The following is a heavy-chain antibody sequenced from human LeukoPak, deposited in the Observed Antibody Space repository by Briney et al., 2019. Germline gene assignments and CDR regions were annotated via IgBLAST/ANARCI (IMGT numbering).Heavy chain of an antibody. Sequence: SETLSLTCTVSGGSISSYYWSWIRQPPGKGLEWIGYIYYSGSTNYNPSLKSRVTISVDTSKNQFSLKLSSVTAADTAVYYCAGLQSYGSGSYPFDYWGQGTLVTVSS. CDR1: GGSISSYY. J-gene: IGHJ4*02. CDR2: IYYSGST. V-gene: IGHV4-59*01. CDR3: AGLQSYGSGSYPFDY. D-gene: IGHD3-10*01.